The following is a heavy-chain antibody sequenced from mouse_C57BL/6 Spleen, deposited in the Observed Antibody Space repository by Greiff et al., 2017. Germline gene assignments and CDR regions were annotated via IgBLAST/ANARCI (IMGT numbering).Heavy chain of an antibody. Sequence: EVQLQQSGPGLVKPSQSLSLTCSVTGYSITSGYYWNWIRQFPGNKLEWLGYISYDGSNNYNPSLKNRIPITRDTSKNLFFLTLNSVTTEDTATYYCARDYYGSSYWYFDVWGTGTTVTVSS. CDR3: ARDYYGSSYWYFDV. D-gene: IGHD1-1*01. CDR1: GYSITSGYY. J-gene: IGHJ1*03. V-gene: IGHV3-6*01. CDR2: ISYDGSN.